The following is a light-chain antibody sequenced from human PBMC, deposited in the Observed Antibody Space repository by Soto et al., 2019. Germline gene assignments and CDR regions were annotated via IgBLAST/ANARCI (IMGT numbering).Light chain of an antibody. V-gene: IGKV1-5*01. J-gene: IGKJ1*01. CDR2: DAS. CDR1: QNVNNW. CDR3: QQYNTYWT. Sequence: DIQMTQFPSALSASVGDRVTITCRASQNVNNWLAWYQHKPGKAPQLLIYDASVLETGVPSRFSGSGSETEFTLAISGLQSDDFATYYCQQYNTYWTFGPGTKVDIK.